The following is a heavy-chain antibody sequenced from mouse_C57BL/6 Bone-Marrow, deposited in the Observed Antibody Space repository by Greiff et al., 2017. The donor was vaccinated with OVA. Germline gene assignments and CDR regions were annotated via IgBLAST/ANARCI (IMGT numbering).Heavy chain of an antibody. J-gene: IGHJ4*01. CDR2: INPSTGGT. Sequence: VQLQQSGPELVKPGASVKISCKASGYSFTGYYMNWVKQSPEKSLEWIGEINPSTGGTTYNQKFKAKATLTVDKSSSTAYMQLKSLTSEDSAVYYCAREVDSNYLYYVMDYWGQGTSVTVSS. V-gene: IGHV1-42*01. CDR1: GYSFTGYY. D-gene: IGHD2-5*01. CDR3: AREVDSNYLYYVMDY.